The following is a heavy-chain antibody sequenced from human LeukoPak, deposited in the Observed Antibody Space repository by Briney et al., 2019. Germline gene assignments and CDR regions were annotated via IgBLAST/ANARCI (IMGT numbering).Heavy chain of an antibody. D-gene: IGHD3-22*01. CDR2: ISVSGDTT. Sequence: GGSLRLSCAASGFTLKNYAMSWVRQAPGKGLEWASSISVSGDTTYYADSVKGRFTISRDNFKNTLYLQMNSLRAEDTAVYYCAKGNGENYNDSSGYYFWGQGTLVTVSS. CDR3: AKGNGENYNDSSGYYF. CDR1: GFTLKNYA. V-gene: IGHV3-23*01. J-gene: IGHJ4*02.